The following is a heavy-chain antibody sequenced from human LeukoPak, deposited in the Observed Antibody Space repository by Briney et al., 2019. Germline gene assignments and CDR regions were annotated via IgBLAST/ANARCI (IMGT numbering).Heavy chain of an antibody. Sequence: GGSLRLSCAASGFTFTSYAMSWVRPAPGKGLGWVSPIRVGGDRTHYADSVKGRFTISRDNSKNTLYLQMNSLRAEDTAVYYCAKDSKIVGATFRSYHYMDVWGKGTAVTVSS. D-gene: IGHD1-26*01. CDR2: IRVGGDRT. J-gene: IGHJ6*03. CDR3: AKDSKIVGATFRSYHYMDV. CDR1: GFTFTSYA. V-gene: IGHV3-23*01.